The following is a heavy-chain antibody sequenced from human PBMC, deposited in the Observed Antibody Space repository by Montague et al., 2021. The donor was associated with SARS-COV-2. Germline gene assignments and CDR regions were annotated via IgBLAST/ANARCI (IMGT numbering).Heavy chain of an antibody. Sequence: SETLSLTCAVYGGSFSGDYWSWSRQPPGKGLEWIGEINHSGSTNYNPSLKSRVGISVETSKNKYYLKLSSVTAADTAVYYCARINRIIVGATRFDYWGQGTLVTVSS. CDR1: GGSFSGDY. J-gene: IGHJ4*02. CDR3: ARINRIIVGATRFDY. V-gene: IGHV4-34*01. D-gene: IGHD1-26*01. CDR2: INHSGST.